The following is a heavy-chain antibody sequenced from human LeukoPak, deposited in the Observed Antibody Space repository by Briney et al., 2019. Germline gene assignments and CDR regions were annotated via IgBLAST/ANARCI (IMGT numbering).Heavy chain of an antibody. D-gene: IGHD2-2*01. CDR3: ERDLKYRYGTRLDY. CDR2: ISDSSGGT. V-gene: IGHV3-23*01. Sequence: GGSLRLSCAASGFTFSGYAMSWVRQAPGKGLEWVSAISDSSGGTYYADSVKGRFTISRDNSKNTLYLQMKSLRDEATDVYACERDLKYRYGTRLDYWGQGTLVTVFS. CDR1: GFTFSGYA. J-gene: IGHJ4*02.